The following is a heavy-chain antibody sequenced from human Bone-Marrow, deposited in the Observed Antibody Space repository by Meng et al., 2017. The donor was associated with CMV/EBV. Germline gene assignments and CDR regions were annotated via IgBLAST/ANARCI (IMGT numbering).Heavy chain of an antibody. CDR3: ARRGPRRDYYYGMDV. Sequence: GGSLRLSCAASGFTFSSYAMHWVRQAPGKGLEWVAVISYDGSNKYYADSVKGRFTISRDNSKNTLYLQMSSLRAEDTAVYYCARRGPRRDYYYGMDVWGQGTTVTVSS. CDR1: GFTFSSYA. D-gene: IGHD3/OR15-3a*01. J-gene: IGHJ6*02. V-gene: IGHV3-30-3*01. CDR2: ISYDGSNK.